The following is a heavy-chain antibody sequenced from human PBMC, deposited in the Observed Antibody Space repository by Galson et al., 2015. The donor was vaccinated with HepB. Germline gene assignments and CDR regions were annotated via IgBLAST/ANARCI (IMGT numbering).Heavy chain of an antibody. V-gene: IGHV3-66*01. CDR3: ASRDPSSSWYFGLAAFDI. D-gene: IGHD6-13*01. J-gene: IGHJ3*02. CDR2: IYSGGST. CDR1: GFTVSSNY. Sequence: SLRLSCAASGFTVSSNYMSWVRQAPGKGLEWVSVIYSGGSTYYADSVKGRFTISRDNSKNTLYLQVNSLRAEDTAVYYCASRDPSSSWYFGLAAFDIWGQGTMVTVSS.